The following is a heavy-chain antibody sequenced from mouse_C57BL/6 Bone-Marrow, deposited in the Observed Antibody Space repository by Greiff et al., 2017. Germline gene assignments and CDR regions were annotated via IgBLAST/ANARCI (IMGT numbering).Heavy chain of an antibody. CDR3: ARGGGYPPYAMDY. Sequence: VQLQQSGPELVKPGASVKISCKASGYSFTGYFMNWVKQSHGKSLEWIGRINPYTGDTFSPPKFQGKATLTVATSSSTAHMELLSLTSADFAVYYCARGGGYPPYAMDYWGQGTSVTVSS. V-gene: IGHV1-37*01. J-gene: IGHJ4*01. CDR1: GYSFTGYF. CDR2: INPYTGDT. D-gene: IGHD2-2*01.